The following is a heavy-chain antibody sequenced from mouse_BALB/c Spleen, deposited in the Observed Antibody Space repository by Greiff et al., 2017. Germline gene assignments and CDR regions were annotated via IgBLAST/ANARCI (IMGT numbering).Heavy chain of an antibody. Sequence: EVKLMESGPSLVKPSQTLSLTCSVTGDSITSGYWNWIRKFPGNKLEYMGYISYSGSTYYNPSLKSRISITRDTSKNQYYLQLNSVTTEDTATYYCARLGIYDYDYAMDYWGQGTSVTVSS. CDR2: ISYSGST. CDR3: ARLGIYDYDYAMDY. J-gene: IGHJ4*01. D-gene: IGHD2-4*01. CDR1: GDSITSGY. V-gene: IGHV3-8*02.